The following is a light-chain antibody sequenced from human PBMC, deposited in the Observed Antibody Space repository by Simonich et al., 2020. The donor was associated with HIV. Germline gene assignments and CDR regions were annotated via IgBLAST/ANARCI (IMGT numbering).Light chain of an antibody. CDR1: PSISSW. V-gene: IGKV1-5*03. J-gene: IGKJ2*01. CDR2: KAS. CDR3: QQYYSIPYT. Sequence: DIQMTQSPSTLSASLGDRVTLTCRARPSISSWLSWFQQKPGKAPKLLIYKASTLETGVPARFSGSGSGTDFTLTISSLQPEDFATYYCQQYYSIPYTFGLGTRLEIK.